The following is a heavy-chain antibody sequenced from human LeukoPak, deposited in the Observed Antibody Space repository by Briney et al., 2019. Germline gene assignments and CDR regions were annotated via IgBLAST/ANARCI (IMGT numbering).Heavy chain of an antibody. V-gene: IGHV3-23*01. D-gene: IGHD3-10*02. CDR3: AKVSAYVRPRHAFDI. CDR2: ISGSGGST. CDR1: GFTFSSYA. J-gene: IGHJ3*02. Sequence: GGSLRLSCAASGFTFSSYAMSWVRQAPGKGLEWVSAISGSGGSTYYADSVKDRFPISRDNSKNTLYLQMNSLRAEDTAVYYCAKVSAYVRPRHAFDIWGQGTMVTVSS.